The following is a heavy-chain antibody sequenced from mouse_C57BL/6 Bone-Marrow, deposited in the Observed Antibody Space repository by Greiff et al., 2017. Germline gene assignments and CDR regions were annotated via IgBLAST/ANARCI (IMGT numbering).Heavy chain of an antibody. V-gene: IGHV6-6*01. CDR1: GFTFSDAW. D-gene: IGHD6-1*01. Sequence: EVQRVESGGGLVQPGGSMKLSCAASGFTFSDAWMDWVRQSPEKGLEWVAEIRNKANNHAKYYAESVKGRFTISRDDSKSSVYLQMNSLRAEDTGIYYCTRRAAPYFDYWGQGTTLTVSS. CDR3: TRRAAPYFDY. J-gene: IGHJ2*01. CDR2: IRNKANNHAK.